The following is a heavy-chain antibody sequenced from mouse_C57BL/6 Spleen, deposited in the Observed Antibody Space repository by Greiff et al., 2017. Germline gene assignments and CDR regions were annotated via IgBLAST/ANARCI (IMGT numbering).Heavy chain of an antibody. CDR1: GFNIQDYY. Sequence: VQLQQSGAELVRPGASVKLSCTASGFNIQDYYMHWVKQRPEQGLEWIGWLDPENGDTAYASKFQGKATITADTSYNAAYLQLSSLTSEDTAVYYCTTGGPGAFDYWGQGTTLTVSS. V-gene: IGHV14-4*01. CDR2: LDPENGDT. D-gene: IGHD3-3*01. J-gene: IGHJ2*01. CDR3: TTGGPGAFDY.